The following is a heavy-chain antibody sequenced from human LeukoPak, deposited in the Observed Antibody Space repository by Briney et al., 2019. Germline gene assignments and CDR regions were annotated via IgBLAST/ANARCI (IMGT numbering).Heavy chain of an antibody. CDR3: ARGPIAAAGRTFDY. CDR1: GGSFCGYY. Sequence: SETLSLTCAVYGGSFCGYYWSWIRQPPGKGLEWIGEINHSGSTNYNPSLKSRVTISVDTSKNQFSLKLSSVTAADTAVYYCARGPIAAAGRTFDYWGQGTLVTVSS. D-gene: IGHD6-13*01. CDR2: INHSGST. V-gene: IGHV4-34*01. J-gene: IGHJ4*02.